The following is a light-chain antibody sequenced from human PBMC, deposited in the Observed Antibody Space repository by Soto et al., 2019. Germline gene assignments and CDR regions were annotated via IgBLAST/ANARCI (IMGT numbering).Light chain of an antibody. J-gene: IGLJ3*02. Sequence: QPVLTQSSSASASLGSSVKLTCTLSSGHSSYIIAWHQQQPGKGPRYLMKLEGSGSYNKGSGVPDRFSGSSSGADRYLTISNLQFEDEADYYCETWDSNTHTVFGGGTKLTVL. CDR2: LEGSGSY. CDR1: SGHSSYI. V-gene: IGLV4-60*02. CDR3: ETWDSNTHTV.